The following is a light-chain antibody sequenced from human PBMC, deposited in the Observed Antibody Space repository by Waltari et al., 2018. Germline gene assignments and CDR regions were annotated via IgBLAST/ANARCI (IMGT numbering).Light chain of an antibody. V-gene: IGLV1-44*01. CDR2: NDS. CDR1: NSNIGGNS. J-gene: IGLJ3*02. Sequence: QSILTQPPSVSGTPGQRVTISCSGSNSNIGGNSVNWYQQLPGTAPKLLIYNDSQGPSWVPDRFSASKSGTSATLASTGLQSEDEADYYCAVWDDSLGGVFGGGTKLTVL. CDR3: AVWDDSLGGV.